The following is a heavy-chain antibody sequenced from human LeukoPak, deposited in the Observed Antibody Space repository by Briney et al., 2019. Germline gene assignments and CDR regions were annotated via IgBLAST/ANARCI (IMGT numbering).Heavy chain of an antibody. CDR3: VTNYFDSSAYYPDFDY. CDR2: ISGSGRNT. Sequence: GGSLRLSCAASGFTFSGYAMNWVRQAPLKGLEWVSAISGSGRNTYYADSVKGRFTISRDNSKNTLYLQMNSLRAEDSAVYYCVTNYFDSSAYYPDFDYWGQGALVSVSS. D-gene: IGHD3-22*01. V-gene: IGHV3-23*01. CDR1: GFTFSGYA. J-gene: IGHJ4*02.